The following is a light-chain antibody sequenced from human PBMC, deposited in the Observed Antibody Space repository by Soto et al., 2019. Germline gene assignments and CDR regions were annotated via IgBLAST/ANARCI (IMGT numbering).Light chain of an antibody. Sequence: PVERATLSCIASQRVSRGYLAWYQQKPGQGPRLLIYDASTRATGIPARFSGSGSGTEFTLTISSLQSEDFAVYYCQQCNDWPWTFGQGTKVDIK. CDR1: QRVSRGY. J-gene: IGKJ1*01. CDR2: DAS. CDR3: QQCNDWPWT. V-gene: IGKV3-15*01.